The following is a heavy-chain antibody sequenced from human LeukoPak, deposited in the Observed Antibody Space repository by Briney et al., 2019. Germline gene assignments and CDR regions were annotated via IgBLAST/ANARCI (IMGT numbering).Heavy chain of an antibody. CDR1: GGSIRSYY. J-gene: IGHJ4*02. CDR3: ARGGRDGYTLYPFDY. V-gene: IGHV4-59*08. Sequence: PSETLSPTGTVSGGSIRSYYWSWIRQPPGKGLEWIGYIYYSGRTNYNPSLKSRVTISVDTSKNQLSLKLSSVTAADTAVYYCARGGRDGYTLYPFDYWGQGTLVTVSS. CDR2: IYYSGRT. D-gene: IGHD5-24*01.